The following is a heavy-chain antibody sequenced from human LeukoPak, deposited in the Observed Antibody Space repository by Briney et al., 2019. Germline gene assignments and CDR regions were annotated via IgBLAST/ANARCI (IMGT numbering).Heavy chain of an antibody. CDR3: ARGTGDSDFWSGYRFNWFDP. D-gene: IGHD3-3*01. Sequence: SQTLSLTCTVSGGSISSGSYYWSWIRQPAGKGLEWIGRIYTSGSTNYNPSLKSRVTIYIDTSKNQFSLKLSSVTAADTAVYYCARGTGDSDFWSGYRFNWFDPWGQGTLVTVSS. CDR1: GGSISSGSYY. CDR2: IYTSGST. J-gene: IGHJ5*02. V-gene: IGHV4-61*02.